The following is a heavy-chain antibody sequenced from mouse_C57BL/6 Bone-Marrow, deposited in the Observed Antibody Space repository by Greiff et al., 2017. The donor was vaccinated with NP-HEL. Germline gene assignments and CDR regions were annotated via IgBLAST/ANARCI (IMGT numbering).Heavy chain of an antibody. D-gene: IGHD2-5*01. CDR2: IGPANGNT. V-gene: IGHV14-3*01. CDR3: ARSGGYSNLWYFDV. Sequence: EVQLVESVAELVRPGASVKLSCTASGFTIKNTYMHWVKQRPEQGLEWIGRIGPANGNTKYAPTFQGKATITADTSSNTAYLQLSSLTSEDTAIYYCARSGGYSNLWYFDVWGTGTTVTVSS. J-gene: IGHJ1*03. CDR1: GFTIKNTY.